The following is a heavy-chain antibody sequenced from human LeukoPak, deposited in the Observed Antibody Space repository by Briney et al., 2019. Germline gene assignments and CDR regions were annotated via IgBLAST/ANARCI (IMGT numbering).Heavy chain of an antibody. CDR1: GLSDSINH. J-gene: IGHJ4*02. CDR2: IYSGGTT. Sequence: GGSLTLSCAASGLSDSINHMSSVRQAPGKGLEWVSVIYSGGTTDYVDSVKGRFTISRDNSKNTPFLQMNSLRAEDTAVYYCARVPGAYGSGTYYVWGQGTRVTVSS. CDR3: ARVPGAYGSGTYYV. D-gene: IGHD3-10*01. V-gene: IGHV3-53*01.